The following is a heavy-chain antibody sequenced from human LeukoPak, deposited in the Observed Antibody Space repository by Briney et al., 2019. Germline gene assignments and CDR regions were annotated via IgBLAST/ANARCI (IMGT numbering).Heavy chain of an antibody. CDR2: ISYDGNNK. Sequence: QSGGSLRLSCAASGFSFSGYGMHWVRQAPGKGLEWVAVISYDGNNKYYTDSVKGRFTISRDNSKNTLYLQMNSLRPEDTAVYYCAKSVASDAYWGQGTVVTVSS. CDR3: AKSVASDAY. J-gene: IGHJ4*02. D-gene: IGHD5-12*01. V-gene: IGHV3-30*18. CDR1: GFSFSGYG.